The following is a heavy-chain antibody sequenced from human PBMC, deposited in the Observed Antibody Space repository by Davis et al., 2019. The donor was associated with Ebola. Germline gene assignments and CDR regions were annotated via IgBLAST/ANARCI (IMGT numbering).Heavy chain of an antibody. CDR2: TYYRSKWFT. J-gene: IGHJ4*02. CDR3: ARDHLGAGPPLDY. V-gene: IGHV6-1*01. CDR1: GDSVSSNTAA. Sequence: HSQTLSLTCAISGDSVSSNTAAWNWIRQSPSRGLEWLGRTYYRSKWFTDYGVSVKSRITFNPDTSKNPFSLQLNSVTPEDSAVYYCARDHLGAGPPLDYRGQGTLVTVSS. D-gene: IGHD1-26*01.